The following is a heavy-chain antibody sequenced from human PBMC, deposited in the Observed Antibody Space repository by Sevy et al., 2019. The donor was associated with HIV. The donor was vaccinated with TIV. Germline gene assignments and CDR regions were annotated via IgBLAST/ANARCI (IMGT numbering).Heavy chain of an antibody. Sequence: ASVKVSCKASGYTFTSYDINWVRQATGQGLEWMGWMNPNSGNTGYAQRFQGRVTMTRNTSIITAYMELSSLRSEDTAVYYCASLRVVPAAPYYYYGMDVWGQGTTVTVSS. CDR1: GYTFTSYD. CDR2: MNPNSGNT. V-gene: IGHV1-8*01. D-gene: IGHD2-2*01. J-gene: IGHJ6*02. CDR3: ASLRVVPAAPYYYYGMDV.